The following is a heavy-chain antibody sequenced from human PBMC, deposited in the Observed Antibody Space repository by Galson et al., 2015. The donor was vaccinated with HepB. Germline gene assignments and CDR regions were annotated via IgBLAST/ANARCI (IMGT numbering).Heavy chain of an antibody. CDR2: INPSSGGT. D-gene: IGHD6-13*01. J-gene: IGHJ6*02. CDR1: GYTFTGYH. Sequence: SVKVSCKASGYTFTGYHMHWVRQAPGQGLEWMGWINPSSGGTNYAQKFQGWVTMTRDTSISTAYMELSRLRSDDTAVYYCATAPPGTIAAAGTSGMDVWGQGTTVTVSS. V-gene: IGHV1-2*04. CDR3: ATAPPGTIAAAGTSGMDV.